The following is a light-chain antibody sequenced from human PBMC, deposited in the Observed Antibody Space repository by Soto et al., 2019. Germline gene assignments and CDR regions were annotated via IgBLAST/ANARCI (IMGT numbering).Light chain of an antibody. CDR1: QSVSSN. CDR3: QQYHHWWT. Sequence: EIVMTQSPATLSVSPGERATLSCRASQSVSSNLAWYQQKPGQAPRLLIYGASNRATGIPARFSGSGSGTDFTLTISSLEPEDFAVYYCQQYHHWWTFGQGTKVDIK. V-gene: IGKV3D-15*01. CDR2: GAS. J-gene: IGKJ1*01.